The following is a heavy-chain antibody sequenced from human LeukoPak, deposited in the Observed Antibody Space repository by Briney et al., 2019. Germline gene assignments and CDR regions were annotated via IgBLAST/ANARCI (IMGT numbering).Heavy chain of an antibody. D-gene: IGHD2-21*02. CDR1: GYKFISHY. J-gene: IGHJ4*02. CDR3: AREGSYCVGGDCYSFDF. V-gene: IGHV1-2*02. Sequence: ASVRVSCKASGYKFISHYLQWVRQAPGLGPEWMGWMHGGNGNTRYTEKFEGRVTMTRDTSTSTAYMDLSSLTSDDTAVYYCAREGSYCVGGDCYSFDFWGQGTLVTVSS. CDR2: MHGGNGNT.